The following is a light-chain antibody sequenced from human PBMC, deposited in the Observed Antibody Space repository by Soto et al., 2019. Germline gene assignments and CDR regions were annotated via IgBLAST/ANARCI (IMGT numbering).Light chain of an antibody. CDR1: QNISSY. V-gene: IGKV3-11*01. Sequence: IVLTQPPVTLSLSPGERATLSCRASQNISSYLIWYQQKPGQAPRLLMYDVSNRATGIPARFSGSGSGTDFTLTISSLEPEDLAVYYCQQRSNWPRTFGQGTKVDIK. CDR2: DVS. CDR3: QQRSNWPRT. J-gene: IGKJ1*01.